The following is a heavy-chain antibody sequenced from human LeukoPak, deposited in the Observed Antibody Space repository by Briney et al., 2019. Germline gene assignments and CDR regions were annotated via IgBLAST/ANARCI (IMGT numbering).Heavy chain of an antibody. V-gene: IGHV4-39*01. CDR2: IYYSGST. Sequence: PSETLSLTCTVSGGSISSSSYYWGWIRQPPGKGLEWIGSIYYSGSTYYNPSLKSRVTISVDTSKNQFSLKLSSVTAADTAVYYCATGDYYDDDYWGQGTLVTVSS. CDR1: GGSISSSSYY. D-gene: IGHD3-22*01. CDR3: ATGDYYDDDY. J-gene: IGHJ4*02.